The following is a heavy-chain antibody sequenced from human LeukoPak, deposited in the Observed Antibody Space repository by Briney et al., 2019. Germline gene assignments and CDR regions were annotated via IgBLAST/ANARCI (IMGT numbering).Heavy chain of an antibody. CDR3: ARGMITFGGVIAFIDY. V-gene: IGHV3-7*01. CDR2: IKQDGSEK. D-gene: IGHD3-16*02. CDR1: GFTFSSYW. Sequence: GGSLRLSCAASGFTFSSYWMSWVRQAPGKGLEWVANIKQDGSEKYYVDSVKGRFTISRDNAKNSLYLQMNSLRAEDTAEYYCARGMITFGGVIAFIDYWGQGTLVTVSS. J-gene: IGHJ4*02.